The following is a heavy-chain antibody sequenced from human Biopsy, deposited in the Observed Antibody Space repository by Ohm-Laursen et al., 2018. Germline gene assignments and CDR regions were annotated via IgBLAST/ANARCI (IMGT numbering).Heavy chain of an antibody. D-gene: IGHD6-25*01. CDR3: TKRRTAVRPFDS. J-gene: IGHJ4*01. CDR1: RFTFSTYG. Sequence: SLRLSCAASRFTFSTYGMHWVRQAPGKGLEWVSGISGSSNNIIYADSVRGRFTISRDNAKSSLYLEMNSLRSEDTAFYYCTKRRTAVRPFDSWGHGTLVTVSS. CDR2: ISGSSNNI. V-gene: IGHV3-9*01.